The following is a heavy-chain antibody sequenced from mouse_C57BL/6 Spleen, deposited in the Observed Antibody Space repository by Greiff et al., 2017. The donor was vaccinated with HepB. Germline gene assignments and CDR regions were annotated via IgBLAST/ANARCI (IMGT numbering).Heavy chain of an antibody. Sequence: EVKLMESGPVLVKPGASVKMSCKASGYTFTDYYMNWVKQSHGKSLEWIGVINPYNGGTSYNQKFKGKATLTVDKSSSTAYMELNSLTSEDSAVYYWASPVITTVVDYAMDYWGQGTSVTVSS. CDR2: INPYNGGT. D-gene: IGHD1-1*01. CDR3: ASPVITTVVDYAMDY. V-gene: IGHV1-19*01. CDR1: GYTFTDYY. J-gene: IGHJ4*01.